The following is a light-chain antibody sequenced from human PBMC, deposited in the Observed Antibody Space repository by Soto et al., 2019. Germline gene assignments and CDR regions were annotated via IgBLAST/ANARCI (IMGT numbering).Light chain of an antibody. V-gene: IGKV3-11*01. CDR3: HQRSTWPFT. Sequence: EIVLTQSPATLSFSPGASATLSCSASQSISSYLAWYQQKPDQAPRLHIYDASNRATGIPDRFSGSVSGTDFSLTISSLGREDFAVYYCHQRSTWPFTFGPGTKVDIK. CDR2: DAS. J-gene: IGKJ3*01. CDR1: QSISSY.